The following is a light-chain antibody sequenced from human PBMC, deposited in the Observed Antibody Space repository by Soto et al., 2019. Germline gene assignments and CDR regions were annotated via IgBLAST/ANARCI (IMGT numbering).Light chain of an antibody. J-gene: IGKJ1*01. V-gene: IGKV3-15*01. CDR3: QRYNNWPPWT. CDR2: GAS. Sequence: TVLTYSSVTLSFSPVDGASLSRRASQSVSINLAWYQQKPGQAPRLLIYGASTRATGIPARFSGSGSGTEFTLSINSLQSEDFAVYYCQRYNNWPPWTFGQGTKVDIK. CDR1: QSVSIN.